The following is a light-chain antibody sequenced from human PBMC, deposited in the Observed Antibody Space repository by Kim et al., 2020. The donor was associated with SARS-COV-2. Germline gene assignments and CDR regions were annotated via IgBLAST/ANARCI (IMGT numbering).Light chain of an antibody. Sequence: FSISVSAISSNIGSITVNWYQQLPGTAPKLLIYSNNQRPSGVPVPDRFFGSKSGTSASLAISGLQSEDEGDYYCAAWDDSLNGVVFGGGTQLTVL. CDR1: SSNIGSIT. J-gene: IGLJ2*01. CDR3: AAWDDSLNGVV. CDR2: SNN. V-gene: IGLV1-44*01.